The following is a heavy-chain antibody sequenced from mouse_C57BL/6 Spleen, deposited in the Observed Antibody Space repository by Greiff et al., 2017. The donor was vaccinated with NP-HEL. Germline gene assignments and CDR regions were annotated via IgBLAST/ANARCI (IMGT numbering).Heavy chain of an antibody. Sequence: QVQLQQSGPELVKPGASVQLSCKASGYTFTSYDINWVKQRPGQGLEWIGWIYPRDGSTKYNEKFKGKATLTVDTSSSTAYMELHSLTSEDSAVYFCARLVYYGNYEDAMDYWGQGTSVTVSS. CDR1: GYTFTSYD. J-gene: IGHJ4*01. V-gene: IGHV1-85*01. CDR3: ARLVYYGNYEDAMDY. CDR2: IYPRDGST. D-gene: IGHD2-1*01.